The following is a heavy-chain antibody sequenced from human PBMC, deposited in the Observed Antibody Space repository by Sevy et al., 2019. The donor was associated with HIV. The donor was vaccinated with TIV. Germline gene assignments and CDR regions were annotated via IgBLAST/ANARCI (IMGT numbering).Heavy chain of an antibody. CDR1: GFTFSSYE. D-gene: IGHD3-10*01. CDR3: ARDRGGYYYGSESYFDY. J-gene: IGHJ4*02. Sequence: GGSLRLSCAASGFTFSSYEMNWVRQAPGKELEWVSYITNSGSTIYYADSVKGRFTISRDNAKNSQYLQMNSLRAEDTAIYYCARDRGGYYYGSESYFDYWGQGTLVTVSS. V-gene: IGHV3-48*03. CDR2: ITNSGSTI.